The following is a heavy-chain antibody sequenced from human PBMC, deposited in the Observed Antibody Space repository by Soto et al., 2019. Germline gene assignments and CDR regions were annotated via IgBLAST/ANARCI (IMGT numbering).Heavy chain of an antibody. D-gene: IGHD3-22*01. Sequence: QVQLVESGGGVVQPGRSLRLSCKASGFTLRNYAMHWVRQAPGKGLEWLGVISYDGSRQFYADSLEGRFTISSDGSKNTLYLQMNSLRLEDTAVSFCGREQNSGDYRTADYWGQGTLVTVSS. J-gene: IGHJ4*02. V-gene: IGHV3-30*14. CDR3: GREQNSGDYRTADY. CDR2: ISYDGSRQ. CDR1: GFTLRNYA.